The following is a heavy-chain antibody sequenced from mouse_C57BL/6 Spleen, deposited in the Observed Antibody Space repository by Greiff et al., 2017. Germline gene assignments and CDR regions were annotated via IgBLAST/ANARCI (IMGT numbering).Heavy chain of an antibody. V-gene: IGHV1-82*01. CDR2: IYPGDGDT. J-gene: IGHJ1*03. D-gene: IGHD2-4*01. Sequence: VQLQQSGPELVKPGASVKISCKASGYAFSSSWMNWVKQRPGKGLEWIGLIYPGDGDTNYNGKFKGKATLTADKSSSTAYMQLSSLTSEDSAVYFCARGAYDYGDWYFDVWGTGTTVTVSS. CDR3: ARGAYDYGDWYFDV. CDR1: GYAFSSSW.